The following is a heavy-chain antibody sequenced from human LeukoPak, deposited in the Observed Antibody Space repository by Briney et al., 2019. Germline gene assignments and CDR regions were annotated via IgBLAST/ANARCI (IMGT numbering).Heavy chain of an antibody. CDR3: ARDLDSGGGSD. V-gene: IGHV1-46*01. D-gene: IGHD5-18*01. J-gene: IGHJ4*02. CDR2: INPSGGST. CDR1: GYTFTGYY. Sequence: ASVKVSCKASGYTFTGYYMHWVRQAPGQGLEWMGIINPSGGSTSYAQKFQGRVTMTRDTSTSTVYMELSSLKSEDTAVYYCARDLDSGGGSDWGQGSLVTVSS.